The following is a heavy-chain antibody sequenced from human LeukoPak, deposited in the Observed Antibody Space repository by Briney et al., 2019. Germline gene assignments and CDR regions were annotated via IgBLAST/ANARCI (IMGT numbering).Heavy chain of an antibody. CDR2: ISWDGGTT. CDR3: AKASREWLYYYMDV. J-gene: IGHJ6*03. Sequence: PGGSLRLSCAASGFTFDDYAMHWARQAPGEGLEWVSLISWDGGTTYYVDSVKGRFTISRDNSKNSLYLQMNSLRAEDTALYYCAKASREWLYYYMDVWGKGTTVTVSS. V-gene: IGHV3-43D*03. CDR1: GFTFDDYA. D-gene: IGHD3-3*01.